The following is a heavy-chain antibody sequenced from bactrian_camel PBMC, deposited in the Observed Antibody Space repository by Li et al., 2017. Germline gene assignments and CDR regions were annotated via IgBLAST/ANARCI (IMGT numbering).Heavy chain of an antibody. V-gene: IGHV3S40*01. J-gene: IGHJ4*01. CDR1: GFTCSSYA. Sequence: VQLVESGGGSAQAGGALRLSCADSGFTCSSYAMSWVRQDPGKGLEWVSAINSGGVTTTANNVKGRFTISRDNAKNTVWLQMNNLKSEDTALYYCASYGNVWEYKYWGQGTNVTVS. CDR3: ASYGNVWEYKY. D-gene: IGHD6*01. CDR2: INSGGVT.